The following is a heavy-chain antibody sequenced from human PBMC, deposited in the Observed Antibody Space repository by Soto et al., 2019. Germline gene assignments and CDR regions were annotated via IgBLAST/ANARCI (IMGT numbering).Heavy chain of an antibody. CDR3: ARGAYGFDY. J-gene: IGHJ4*02. D-gene: IGHD3-10*01. V-gene: IGHV4-30-2*01. CDR2: IYHSGST. CDR1: GGSISSGGDS. Sequence: SETLSLTCAVSGGSISSGGDSWSWIWQPPGKGLEWIGYIYHSGSTYYNPSLKSRVTISVDTSKNQFSLKLSSVTAADTAVYYCARGAYGFDYWGQGTLVTVSS.